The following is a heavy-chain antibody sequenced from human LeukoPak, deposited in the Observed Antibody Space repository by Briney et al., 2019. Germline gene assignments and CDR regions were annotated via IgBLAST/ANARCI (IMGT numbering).Heavy chain of an antibody. Sequence: GGSLRLPCAASGFTFSSYWMSWVRQAPGKGLEWVATIKQDGSEKYYVDSVKGRFTISRDNAKNSLYLQMNSLRAEDTAVYYCAKMVGSSWALFDYWGQGTLVTVSS. CDR2: IKQDGSEK. J-gene: IGHJ4*02. D-gene: IGHD6-13*01. CDR3: AKMVGSSWALFDY. V-gene: IGHV3-7*01. CDR1: GFTFSSYW.